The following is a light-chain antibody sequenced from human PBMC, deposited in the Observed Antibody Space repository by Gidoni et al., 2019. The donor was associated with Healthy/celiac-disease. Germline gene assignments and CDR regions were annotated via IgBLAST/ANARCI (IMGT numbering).Light chain of an antibody. CDR1: QGISSY. CDR3: QQSYSTPIT. Sequence: DIQMTQSPSSLSASVGDRVTITCRASQGISSYLNWYQQKPGKAPKLLIYAAPSLQSGVPSRFSGSGSGTDFTLTISSLQPEDFATYYCQQSYSTPITFXQXTRLXIK. V-gene: IGKV1-39*01. J-gene: IGKJ5*01. CDR2: AAP.